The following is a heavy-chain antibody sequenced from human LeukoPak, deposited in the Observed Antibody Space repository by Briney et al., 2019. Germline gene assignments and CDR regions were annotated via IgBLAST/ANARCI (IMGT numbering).Heavy chain of an antibody. CDR1: GVTFSSYW. CDR3: ARGRSDYFDY. D-gene: IGHD1-26*01. V-gene: IGHV3-74*01. CDR2: ISPDGSST. Sequence: QPGGSLRLSCAASGVTFSSYWTHWVRQAPGKGLVWVSRISPDGSSTSYADSVKGRFTISRENAKHTLRLHMKRLRAEHTPVYYCARGRSDYFDYWGQGTLVTVSS. J-gene: IGHJ4*02.